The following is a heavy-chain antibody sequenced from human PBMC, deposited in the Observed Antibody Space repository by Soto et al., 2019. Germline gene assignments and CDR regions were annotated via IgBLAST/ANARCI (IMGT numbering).Heavy chain of an antibody. D-gene: IGHD5-18*01. CDR1: GGSISSSSYY. Sequence: SETLSLTCTVSGGSISSSSYYWGWIRQPPGKGLEWIGSIYYSGSTYYNPSLKSRVTISLDTSMQQFSLRLNSVTAADTAVYYRARAKIQRHFDSWGQGILVTVSS. V-gene: IGHV4-39*07. CDR3: ARAKIQRHFDS. CDR2: IYYSGST. J-gene: IGHJ4*02.